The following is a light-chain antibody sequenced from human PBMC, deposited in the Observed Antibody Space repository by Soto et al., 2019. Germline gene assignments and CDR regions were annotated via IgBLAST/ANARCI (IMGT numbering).Light chain of an antibody. V-gene: IGKV1-9*01. J-gene: IGKJ4*01. CDR2: SAS. CDR1: QDIITH. CDR3: QQVKHYPLT. Sequence: DIQLTQSPSFLSASVGDRVTITCRASQDIITHLAWYQQKPGRAPKLLIFSASTLQSGVPSGFSGSGSGTEFTLTISSLQPEDFATYYCQQVKHYPLTFGGGTKVEIK.